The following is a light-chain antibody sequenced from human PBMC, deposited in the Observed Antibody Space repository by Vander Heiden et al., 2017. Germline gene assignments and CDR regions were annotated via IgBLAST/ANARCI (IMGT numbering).Light chain of an antibody. J-gene: IGLJ2*01. V-gene: IGLV2-14*01. CDR1: SSDVGGYNY. CDR2: DVS. Sequence: QSALTQPASVSGSPGQSITISCTGTSSDVGGYNYVSWYQRHPGKSPNLMIYDVSNRPSGVSNRFSGSKSGNTASLTISGLQAMDEADYYCSSYTSSTSHVVFGGGTKLTVL. CDR3: SSYTSSTSHVV.